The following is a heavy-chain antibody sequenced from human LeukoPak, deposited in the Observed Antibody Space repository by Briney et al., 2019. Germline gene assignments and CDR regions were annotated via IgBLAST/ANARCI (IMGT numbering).Heavy chain of an antibody. CDR3: ARVYYDFWSGYYTPDAFDI. CDR2: ISSSSSYI. Sequence: PGGSLRLSCAASGFTFSSYDMTWVRQAPGKGLEWVSSISSSSSYIYYADSVKGRFTISRDNAKNSLYLQMNSLRAEDTAVYYCARVYYDFWSGYYTPDAFDIWGQGTMVTVSS. CDR1: GFTFSSYD. V-gene: IGHV3-21*01. J-gene: IGHJ3*02. D-gene: IGHD3-3*01.